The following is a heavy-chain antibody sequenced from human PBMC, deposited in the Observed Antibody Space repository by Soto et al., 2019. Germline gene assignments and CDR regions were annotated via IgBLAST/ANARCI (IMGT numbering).Heavy chain of an antibody. D-gene: IGHD4-17*01. CDR1: GFTVSSNY. Sequence: EVQLVESGGGLVQPGGFLRLSCAASGFTVSSNYMSWVRQAPGKGLEWVSVIYSGGSTYYADSVKGRFTISRDNSKNTLYLQMNSLRADDTAVYYCARDFVHGDHPEYFQHWGQGTLVTVSS. V-gene: IGHV3-66*01. CDR2: IYSGGST. J-gene: IGHJ1*01. CDR3: ARDFVHGDHPEYFQH.